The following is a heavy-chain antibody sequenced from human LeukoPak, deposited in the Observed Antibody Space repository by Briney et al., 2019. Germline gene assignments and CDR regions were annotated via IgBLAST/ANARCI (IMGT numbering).Heavy chain of an antibody. CDR3: ARGGVVAAAVEFDY. CDR1: GGTFSSYA. V-gene: IGHV1-69*13. Sequence: ASVKVSCKASGGTFSSYAISCVRQAPGQGLEWMGGIIPIFGTANYAQKFQGRVTITADESTSTAYMELSSLRSEDTAVYYCARGGVVAAAVEFDYWGQGTLVTVSS. J-gene: IGHJ4*02. CDR2: IIPIFGTA. D-gene: IGHD6-13*01.